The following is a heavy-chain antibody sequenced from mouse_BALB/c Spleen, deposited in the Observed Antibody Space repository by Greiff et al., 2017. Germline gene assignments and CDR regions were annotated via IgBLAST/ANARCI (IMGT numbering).Heavy chain of an antibody. Sequence: QVQLQQSGAELMKPGASVKISCKATGYTFSSYWIEWVKQRPGHGLEWIGEILPGSGSTNYNEKFKGKATFTADTSSNTAYMQLSSLTSEDSAVYYCAWLLRNYAMDYWGQGTLVTVSA. CDR2: ILPGSGST. CDR1: GYTFSSYW. D-gene: IGHD2-3*01. J-gene: IGHJ3*01. CDR3: AWLLRNYAMDY. V-gene: IGHV1-9*01.